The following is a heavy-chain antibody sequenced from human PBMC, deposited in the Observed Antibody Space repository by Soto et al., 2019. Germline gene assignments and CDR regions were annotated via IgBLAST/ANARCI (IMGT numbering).Heavy chain of an antibody. V-gene: IGHV3-23*01. D-gene: IGHD4-17*01. CDR3: AKDPFPHDYGDYVYDY. CDR1: GFTFSSYA. Sequence: GGSLRLSCAASGFTFSSYAMSWVRQAPGKGLEWVSAISGSGGSTYYADSVKGRFTISRDNSKNTLYLQMNSLRAEDTAVYYCAKDPFPHDYGDYVYDYWGQGTLVPVSS. CDR2: ISGSGGST. J-gene: IGHJ4*02.